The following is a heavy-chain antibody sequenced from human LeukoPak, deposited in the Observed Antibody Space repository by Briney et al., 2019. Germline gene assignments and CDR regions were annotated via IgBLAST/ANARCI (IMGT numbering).Heavy chain of an antibody. Sequence: ASVKVSCKASGYTFTSYAMHWVRQAPGQRLEWMGWINAGNGNTKYSQKFQGRVTITRDTSASTAYMELSSLRSEDTAVYYCARAITMVPGVSNYFDYWGQGTLVTVSS. V-gene: IGHV1-3*01. CDR1: GYTFTSYA. J-gene: IGHJ4*02. CDR3: ARAITMVPGVSNYFDY. D-gene: IGHD3-10*01. CDR2: INAGNGNT.